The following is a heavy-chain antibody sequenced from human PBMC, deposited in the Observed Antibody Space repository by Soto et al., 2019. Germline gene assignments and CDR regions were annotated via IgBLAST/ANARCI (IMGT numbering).Heavy chain of an antibody. V-gene: IGHV1-69*02. Sequence: QVQLVQSGAEVRNPGSSVKVSCKASGGTFSFYSINWVRQAPGLGLEWMGRINPILSMSNYAQRFQGRVTMTADKSMSTTCIERGVVRFIETALYYCVRRYGLGFRGFYFWGQGALVTVSS. CDR3: VRRYGLGFRGFYF. CDR1: GGTFSFYS. J-gene: IGHJ4*02. CDR2: INPILSMS. D-gene: IGHD3-10*01.